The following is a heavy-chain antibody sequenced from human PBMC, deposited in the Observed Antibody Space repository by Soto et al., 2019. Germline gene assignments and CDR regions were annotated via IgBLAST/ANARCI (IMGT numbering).Heavy chain of an antibody. D-gene: IGHD6-25*01. Sequence: QVQLVQSGAEVKKPGASVKVSCKASGYTFTSFVISWVRQAPGQGLEWMGWISASNGDTNSAQKLQGRLTMATDTATNTAYMELRSLRSDDTAVYYCARADFGVVPAATYIDHWGQGTRVSVSS. CDR3: ARADFGVVPAATYIDH. J-gene: IGHJ4*02. CDR2: ISASNGDT. CDR1: GYTFTSFV. V-gene: IGHV1-18*01.